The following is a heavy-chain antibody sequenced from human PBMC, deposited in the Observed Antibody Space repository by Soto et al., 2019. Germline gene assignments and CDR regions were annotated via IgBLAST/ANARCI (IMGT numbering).Heavy chain of an antibody. CDR1: GFSLSTTGVG. J-gene: IGHJ5*02. CDR3: AQRLRDYGLGRERANSFDP. D-gene: IGHD3-10*01. CDR2: IYWDDDK. Sequence: QITLKESGPTLVRPTQTLTLTCTFSGFSLSTTGVGVGWIRQPPGKALEWLALIYWDDDKRYSPSLKSRLTITKATSKNEVILTMTNMDPVDTATYYWAQRLRDYGLGRERANSFDPWGQGTLVTVSS. V-gene: IGHV2-5*02.